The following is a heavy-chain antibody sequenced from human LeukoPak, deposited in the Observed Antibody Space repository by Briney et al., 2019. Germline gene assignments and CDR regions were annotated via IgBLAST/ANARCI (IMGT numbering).Heavy chain of an antibody. Sequence: SETLSLTCAVSGYSISSGYYWGWIRQPPGKGLEWIGSIYDSGSTYYNPSLKSRVTISVDTSKNQFSLKLSSVTAADTAVYYCASLPWGPYIVVVPAAIRYYFDYWGQGTLVTVSS. D-gene: IGHD2-2*01. V-gene: IGHV4-38-2*01. CDR1: GYSISSGYY. CDR2: IYDSGST. J-gene: IGHJ4*02. CDR3: ASLPWGPYIVVVPAAIRYYFDY.